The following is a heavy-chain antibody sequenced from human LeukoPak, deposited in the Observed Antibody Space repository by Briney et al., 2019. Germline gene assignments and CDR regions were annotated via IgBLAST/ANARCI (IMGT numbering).Heavy chain of an antibody. CDR2: ISARGGST. Sequence: GGSLRLSCAASGFTFSTYAMSWVRHVRGKGLEWVAAISARGGSTYYADSVKDRFTISRDNSKTTLNLQMNSLRAEDTAVYYCAKDRRAEAYGSGGADYFDYWGQGTLVTVSS. V-gene: IGHV3-23*01. J-gene: IGHJ4*02. CDR1: GFTFSTYA. CDR3: AKDRRAEAYGSGGADYFDY. D-gene: IGHD3-10*01.